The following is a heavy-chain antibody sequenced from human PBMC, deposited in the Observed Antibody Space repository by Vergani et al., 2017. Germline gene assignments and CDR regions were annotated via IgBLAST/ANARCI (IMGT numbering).Heavy chain of an antibody. D-gene: IGHD3-10*01. V-gene: IGHV5-10-1*01. J-gene: IGHJ6*02. CDR1: GYSFTSYW. CDR2: IDPSDSYT. Sequence: EVQLVQSGAEVKKPGESLRISCKGSGYSFTSYWISWVRQMPGEGLEWMGRIDPSDSYTNYSPSFQGHVTISADKSISTAYLQWSSLKASDTAMYYCATRGVITMVRGVDYGMDVWGQGTTVTVSS. CDR3: ATRGVITMVRGVDYGMDV.